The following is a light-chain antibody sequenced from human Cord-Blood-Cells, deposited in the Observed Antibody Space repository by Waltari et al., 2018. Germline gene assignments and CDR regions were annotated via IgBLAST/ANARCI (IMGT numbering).Light chain of an antibody. CDR2: AAS. CDR3: QQLNSYPLT. CDR1: QGISSY. Sequence: DIQLTQSPSFLSASVGDRVTITCRASQGISSYLAWYQQKPGKAPKLLIYAASTLQSGVPSRFSGSGSGTEFNLTISSLQPEDVATYYCQQLNSYPLTFGGGTKVEIK. J-gene: IGKJ4*01. V-gene: IGKV1-9*01.